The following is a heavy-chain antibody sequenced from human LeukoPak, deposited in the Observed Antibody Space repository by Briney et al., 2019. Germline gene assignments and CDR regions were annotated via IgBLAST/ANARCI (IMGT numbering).Heavy chain of an antibody. CDR3: ARDQVGQYEQWLPHYYYYYYMDV. CDR1: GFTFSSYW. Sequence: PGGSLRLSCAASGFTFSSYWMSWVRQAPGKGLEWVANIKQDGSEKYYVDSVKGRFTISRDNAKNSLYLQMNSLRAEDTAVYYCARDQVGQYEQWLPHYYYYYYMDVWGKGTTVTISS. CDR2: IKQDGSEK. V-gene: IGHV3-7*03. J-gene: IGHJ6*03. D-gene: IGHD6-19*01.